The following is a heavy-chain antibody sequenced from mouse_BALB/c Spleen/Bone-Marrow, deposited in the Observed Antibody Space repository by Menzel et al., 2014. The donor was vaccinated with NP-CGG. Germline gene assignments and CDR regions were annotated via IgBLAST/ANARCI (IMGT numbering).Heavy chain of an antibody. Sequence: EVKVVESGGGLVQPGGSLKLSCAASGFTFSSYSMSWVRQTPEKRLEWVAYISNGGGSTYYPDTVKGRFTISRDNAKNTLYLQMSSLKFEDTAMYYCARQLGLRVDYWGQGSSVTVSS. V-gene: IGHV5-12-2*01. CDR3: ARQLGLRVDY. CDR2: ISNGGGST. CDR1: GFTFSSYS. J-gene: IGHJ4*01. D-gene: IGHD3-1*01.